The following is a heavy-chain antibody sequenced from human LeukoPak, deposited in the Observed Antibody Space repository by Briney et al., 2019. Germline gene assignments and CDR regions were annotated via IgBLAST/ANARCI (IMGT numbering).Heavy chain of an antibody. J-gene: IGHJ4*02. CDR1: GGSISSGGYS. D-gene: IGHD2-15*01. V-gene: IGHV4-30-2*05. CDR3: ARLILGGYFDY. CDR2: IYHSGST. Sequence: SETLSLTCAVSGGSISSGGYSWSWIRQPPGKGLEWIGYIYHSGSTYYNPSLRSRVTISVDTSKNQFSLKLSSVTAADTAVYYCARLILGGYFDYWGQGALVTVSS.